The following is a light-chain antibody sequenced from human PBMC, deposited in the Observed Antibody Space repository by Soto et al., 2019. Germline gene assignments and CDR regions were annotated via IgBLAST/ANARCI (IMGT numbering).Light chain of an antibody. Sequence: QSVLTQPASVSGSPGQSITISCTGTSSDVGDNNFVSWYQQHPGIAPKLIIYAVNNRPSGVSNRFSASNSGNTASLTISELHAEEEAADFCSSSTSMNTLVVFGTGTKLTVL. CDR3: SSSTSMNTLVV. CDR1: SSDVGDNNF. V-gene: IGLV2-14*01. J-gene: IGLJ1*01. CDR2: AVN.